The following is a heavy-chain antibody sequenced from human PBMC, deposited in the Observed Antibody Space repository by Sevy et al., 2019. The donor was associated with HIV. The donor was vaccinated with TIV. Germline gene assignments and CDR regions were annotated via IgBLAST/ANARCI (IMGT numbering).Heavy chain of an antibody. Sequence: GGSLRLSCAASGFTFGIYAMSWVRQAPGKGLEWVSTISASDGNTYYAESVKGRFSISRDNSKITRFLQLNSLRAEDTATYYCAKDLYGDYDMDVWGQGTTVTVSS. CDR3: AKDLYGDYDMDV. V-gene: IGHV3-23*01. CDR1: GFTFGIYA. D-gene: IGHD2-2*02. CDR2: ISASDGNT. J-gene: IGHJ6*02.